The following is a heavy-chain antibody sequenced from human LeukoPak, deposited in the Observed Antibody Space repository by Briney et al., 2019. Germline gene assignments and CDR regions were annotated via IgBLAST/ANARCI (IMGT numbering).Heavy chain of an antibody. CDR3: ASRSGYDLGGFDY. Sequence: PSETLSLTCTVSGGSISSSSYYWGWIRQPPGKGLEWIGSIYYSGSTYYNPSLKSRVTISVDTSKNQFSLKLSSVTAADTAVYYCASRSGYDLGGFDYWGQGTLVTVSS. CDR2: IYYSGST. V-gene: IGHV4-39*07. CDR1: GGSISSSSYY. J-gene: IGHJ4*02. D-gene: IGHD5-12*01.